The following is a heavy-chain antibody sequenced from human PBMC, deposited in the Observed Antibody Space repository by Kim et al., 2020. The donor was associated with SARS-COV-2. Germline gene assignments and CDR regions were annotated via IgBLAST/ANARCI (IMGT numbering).Heavy chain of an antibody. CDR1: ELTFISYG. CDR3: ARAQYCSTTRCPRHAFDI. Sequence: GGSLRLSCAASELTFISYGMHWVRQAPGKGLEYVSAISSNGGSTYYANSVKGRFTISRDNSKNTLYLQMGSLRAEDMAVYYCARAQYCSTTRCPRHAFDIWGQGTMVTVSS. CDR2: ISSNGGST. D-gene: IGHD2-2*01. V-gene: IGHV3-64*01. J-gene: IGHJ3*02.